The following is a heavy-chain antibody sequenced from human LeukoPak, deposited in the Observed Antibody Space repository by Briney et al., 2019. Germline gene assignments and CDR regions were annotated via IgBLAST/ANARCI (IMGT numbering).Heavy chain of an antibody. CDR3: AILANMDFDY. D-gene: IGHD2/OR15-2a*01. CDR1: GSTFSSYS. Sequence: GGSLRLSCAASGSTFSSYSMNWVRQAPGKGLEWVSYISSGSSTIYYADSVKGRFTISRDNSKNTLYLQMDSLRAEDTAVYYCAILANMDFDYWGQGTLVTVSS. CDR2: ISSGSSTI. V-gene: IGHV3-48*01. J-gene: IGHJ4*02.